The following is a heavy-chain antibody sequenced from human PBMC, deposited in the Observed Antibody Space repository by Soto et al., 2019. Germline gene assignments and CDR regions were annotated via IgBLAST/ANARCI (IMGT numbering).Heavy chain of an antibody. CDR3: ARGAYSSSGYGYYGMDV. CDR2: IYYSGST. V-gene: IGHV4-61*01. D-gene: IGHD6-13*01. J-gene: IGHJ6*02. CDR1: GGSVSSGSYY. Sequence: QVQLQESGPGLVKASETLSLTCTVSGGSVSSGSYYWSWIRQPPGKGLEWIGYIYYSGSTNYNPSLKSRVTISVDTSKNQFSLKLNSVTAADTAVYYCARGAYSSSGYGYYGMDVWGQGTTVTVSS.